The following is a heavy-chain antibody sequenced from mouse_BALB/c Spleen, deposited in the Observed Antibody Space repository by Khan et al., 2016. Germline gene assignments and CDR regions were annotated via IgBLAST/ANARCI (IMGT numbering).Heavy chain of an antibody. CDR1: GFSLSTSGMG. CDR3: TRRYYGYEAY. CDR2: IYWDDDK. J-gene: IGHJ3*01. V-gene: IGHV8-12*01. D-gene: IGHD1-2*01. Sequence: QVTLKESGPGILQPSQTLSLTCSFSGFSLSTSGMGVSWIRQPSGKGLEWLAHIYWDDDKRYNPSLKSRLTISKDTSSNTVFLKITSVDTADPATYYCTRRYYGYEAYWGQGTLVTVSA.